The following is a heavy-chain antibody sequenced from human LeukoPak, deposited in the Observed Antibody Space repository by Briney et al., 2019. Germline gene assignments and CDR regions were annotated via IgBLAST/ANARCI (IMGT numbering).Heavy chain of an antibody. J-gene: IGHJ4*02. Sequence: GGSLRLSCAASGFTFSGSAMRWVRQASGKGLEWVGRIRSKANSYATAYAASVKGRFTISRDDSKNTAYLQMNSLKTEDTAVYYCTRLGYYYGSGSPNQYWGQGTLVTVSS. V-gene: IGHV3-73*01. CDR2: IRSKANSYAT. CDR3: TRLGYYYGSGSPNQY. CDR1: GFTFSGSA. D-gene: IGHD3-10*01.